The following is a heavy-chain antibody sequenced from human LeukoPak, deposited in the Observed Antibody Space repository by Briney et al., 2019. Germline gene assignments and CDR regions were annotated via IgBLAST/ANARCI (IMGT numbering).Heavy chain of an antibody. J-gene: IGHJ4*02. V-gene: IGHV3-53*01. CDR3: ARDTPGIAASVNGG. Sequence: PGGSLRLSCTASGFTVCNNYMNWLRQAPGKGLEWVSLIYSDGSTHYTDSVKGRFTISRDNSKNTLYLQMYSLRAEDTAVYYCARDTPGIAASVNGGWGQGTLVTVSS. CDR2: IYSDGST. D-gene: IGHD6-13*01. CDR1: GFTVCNNY.